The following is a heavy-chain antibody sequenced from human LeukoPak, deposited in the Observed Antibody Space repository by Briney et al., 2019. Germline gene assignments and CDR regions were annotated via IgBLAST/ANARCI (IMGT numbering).Heavy chain of an antibody. Sequence: GRSLRLFCAASGFTFSTYSMKWVRQAPGKGLESVSYLSSSGSTIYYADSVKGRFTISRDNAKNSLYLQMNSLRVEDMAVYYCAELGITMSGGVWGKGATVTISS. CDR1: GFTFSTYS. CDR2: LSSSGSTI. CDR3: AELGITMSGGV. V-gene: IGHV3-48*04. D-gene: IGHD3-10*02. J-gene: IGHJ6*04.